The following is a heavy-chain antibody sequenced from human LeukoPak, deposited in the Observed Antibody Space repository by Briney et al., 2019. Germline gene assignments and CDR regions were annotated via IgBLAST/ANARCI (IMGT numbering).Heavy chain of an antibody. Sequence: PGGSLRLSCAASGFTFSSYAMSWVRQAPGKGLEWVSAISGSGGSTYYADSVKGRFTISRDNAKNTLYLQMNSLRAEDTAVYYCARGGLRYFDWSDYWGQGTLVTVSS. CDR3: ARGGLRYFDWSDY. D-gene: IGHD3-9*01. CDR2: ISGSGGST. J-gene: IGHJ4*02. CDR1: GFTFSSYA. V-gene: IGHV3-23*01.